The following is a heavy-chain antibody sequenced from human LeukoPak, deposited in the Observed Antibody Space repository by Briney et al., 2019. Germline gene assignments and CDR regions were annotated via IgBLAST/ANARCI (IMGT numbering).Heavy chain of an antibody. J-gene: IGHJ6*02. D-gene: IGHD3-22*01. CDR1: GYTFTSYY. Sequence: ASVKVSCKTSGYTFTSYYMHWVRQAPGQGLEWMGIINPSGGSTSYAQKFRGRVTMTRDTSTSTVYMELSSLRSEDTAVYYCARDLDTMIVVVTDPYYYYGMDVWGQGTTVTVSS. V-gene: IGHV1-46*01. CDR3: ARDLDTMIVVVTDPYYYYGMDV. CDR2: INPSGGST.